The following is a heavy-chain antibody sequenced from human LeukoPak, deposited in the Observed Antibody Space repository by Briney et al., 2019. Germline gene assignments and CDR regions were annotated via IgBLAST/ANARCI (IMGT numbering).Heavy chain of an antibody. V-gene: IGHV4-31*03. D-gene: IGHD3-22*01. CDR1: GGSISSGGYY. CDR2: IYYSGST. J-gene: IGHJ4*02. Sequence: TLSLTCTVSGGSISSGGYYWSWIRQHPGKGLEWIGYIYYSGSTYYNPSLKSRVTISVDTSKNQFSLKLSSVTAADTAVYYCARVIRQGDYYDSSGYPYYFDYWGQGTLVTVSS. CDR3: ARVIRQGDYYDSSGYPYYFDY.